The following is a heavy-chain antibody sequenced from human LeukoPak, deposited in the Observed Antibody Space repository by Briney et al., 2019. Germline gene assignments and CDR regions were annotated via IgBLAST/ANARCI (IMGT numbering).Heavy chain of an antibody. CDR3: ARETPRRGETRDGYR. D-gene: IGHD5-24*01. Sequence: GGSLRLSCAASGLTFGSYAMHWVRQAPGKGLEWVAVISYDGGKKDCADSVKGRFTISRDNSKNTLYLEMNSLRVEDTAVYYCARETPRRGETRDGYRWGQGTVVTVSS. V-gene: IGHV3-30*03. CDR1: GLTFGSYA. CDR2: ISYDGGKK. J-gene: IGHJ4*02.